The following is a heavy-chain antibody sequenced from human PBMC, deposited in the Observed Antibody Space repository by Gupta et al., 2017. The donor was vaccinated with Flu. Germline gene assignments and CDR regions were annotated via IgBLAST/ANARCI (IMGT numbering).Heavy chain of an antibody. V-gene: IGHV1-18*01. CDR2: ISAHSGNA. CDR3: ARGGPGDLLLHWFDP. Sequence: VKKPGASVKVSCKASGYTLTNYGITWVRQAPGQGLKWMGWISAHSGNANYAQELQGRVSMTIETSTSTAYMELKSLTSDDTAVYYCARGGPGDLLLHWFDPWGQGTLVVVSS. D-gene: IGHD3-22*01. CDR1: GYTLTNYG. J-gene: IGHJ5*02.